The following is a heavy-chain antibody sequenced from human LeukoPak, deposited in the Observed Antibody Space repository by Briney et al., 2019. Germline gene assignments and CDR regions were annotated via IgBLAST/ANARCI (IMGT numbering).Heavy chain of an antibody. CDR3: ARAIQCYDFWSGYFLYNWFDP. V-gene: IGHV4-38-2*02. Sequence: SETLSLTCTVSGYSISSGYYWGWIRQPPGKGLEWIGSIYHSGSTYYNPSLKSRVTISVDTSKNQFSLKLSSVTAADTAVYYCARAIQCYDFWSGYFLYNWFDPWGQGTLVTVSS. J-gene: IGHJ5*02. D-gene: IGHD3-3*01. CDR1: GYSISSGYY. CDR2: IYHSGST.